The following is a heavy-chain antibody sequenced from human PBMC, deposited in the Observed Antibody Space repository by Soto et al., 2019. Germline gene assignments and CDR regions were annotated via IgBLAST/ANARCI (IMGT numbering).Heavy chain of an antibody. CDR1: GGTFSSYA. V-gene: IGHV1-69*06. J-gene: IGHJ5*02. CDR3: ARDLYCSSTSCHPAHWFDP. CDR2: IIPIFGTA. D-gene: IGHD2-2*01. Sequence: SVKVSCKASGGTFSSYAISWVRQAPGQGLEWMGGIIPIFGTANYAQKFQGRVTITADKSTSTAYMELSSLRSEDAAVYYCARDLYCSSTSCHPAHWFDPWGQGTLVTVSS.